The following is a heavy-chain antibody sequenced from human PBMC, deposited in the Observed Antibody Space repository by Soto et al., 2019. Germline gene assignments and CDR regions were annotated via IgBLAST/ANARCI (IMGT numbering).Heavy chain of an antibody. Sequence: QVQLVESGAEVKKPGASVKVSCKASGYTFTSYYMHWVRQAPGQGLEWMGIINPSGGSTSYAQKFQGRVTMTRDTSTSTVYMELSSLRSEDTAVYYCATYSRGGYYFDYWGQGPLVTVSS. CDR2: INPSGGST. CDR1: GYTFTSYY. D-gene: IGHD6-13*01. V-gene: IGHV1-46*03. J-gene: IGHJ4*02. CDR3: ATYSRGGYYFDY.